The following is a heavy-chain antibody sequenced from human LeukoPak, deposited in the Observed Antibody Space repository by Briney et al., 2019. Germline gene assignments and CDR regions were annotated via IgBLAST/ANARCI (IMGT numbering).Heavy chain of an antibody. D-gene: IGHD1-26*01. CDR3: ARDSGSYYYYFDY. J-gene: IGHJ4*02. V-gene: IGHV1-69*13. CDR1: GGTFSSYA. CDR2: IIPIFGTA. Sequence: ASVKVSCKASGGTFSSYAISWVRQAPGQGLEWMGGIIPIFGTANYAQKFQGRVTTTADESTSTAYMELSSLRSEDTAVYYCARDSGSYYYYFDYWGQGTLVTVSS.